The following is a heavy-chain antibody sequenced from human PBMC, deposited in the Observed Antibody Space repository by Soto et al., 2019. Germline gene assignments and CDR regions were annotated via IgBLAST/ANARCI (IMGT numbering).Heavy chain of an antibody. CDR2: IYNSGAR. J-gene: IGHJ5*02. CDR3: ATHSLDSGYGSS. Sequence: SETLSLTCTVSGGSIGNLYLSWIRQPPGKGLEWIGYIYNSGARNYHPSLKSRVIMSVDTSRTRFTLEVTSVTAADSAVYYCATHSLDSGYGSSWGPGPLVTVSS. D-gene: IGHD5-12*01. CDR1: GGSIGNLY. V-gene: IGHV4-59*08.